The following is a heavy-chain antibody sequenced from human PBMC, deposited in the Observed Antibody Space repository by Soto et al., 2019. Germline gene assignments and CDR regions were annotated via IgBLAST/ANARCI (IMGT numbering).Heavy chain of an antibody. Sequence: SETLSLTCAVYGGSFSGYYWSWIRQPPGKGLEWIGEINHSGSTNYNPSLKSRVTISVDTSKNQFSLKLSSVTAADTAVYYCAISIITIFGVVPFDPWGQGTLVTVAS. D-gene: IGHD3-3*01. V-gene: IGHV4-34*01. CDR3: AISIITIFGVVPFDP. J-gene: IGHJ5*02. CDR1: GGSFSGYY. CDR2: INHSGST.